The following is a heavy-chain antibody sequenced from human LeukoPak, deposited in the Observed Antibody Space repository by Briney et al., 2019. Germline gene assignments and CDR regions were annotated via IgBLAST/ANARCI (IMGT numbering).Heavy chain of an antibody. J-gene: IGHJ4*02. D-gene: IGHD4-23*01. V-gene: IGHV3-53*01. CDR3: ARGRPHGNDY. Sequence: GGSLRLSCVASGFTVSSNYMSWVRQAPGKGLEWVSVIYSGGSTYYADSVKGRFSISRDNAKNTLYLQMNSLRVEDTAVYYCARGRPHGNDYWGQGTLVTVSS. CDR1: GFTVSSNY. CDR2: IYSGGST.